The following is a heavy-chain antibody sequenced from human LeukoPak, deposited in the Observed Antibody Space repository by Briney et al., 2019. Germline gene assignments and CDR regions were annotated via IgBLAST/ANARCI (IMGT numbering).Heavy chain of an antibody. V-gene: IGHV3-13*01. CDR2: FGIAGDT. Sequence: GGSLRLSCAASGIIFTDYDLHWVRQPPGKGLEWVSVFGIAGDTYYADSVKGRFTISRDVAKNSLYLQMNNLRAGDTAVYYCVRTNGGTYYDYWGQGTLVTVSS. CDR3: VRTNGGTYYDY. CDR1: GIIFTDYD. J-gene: IGHJ4*02. D-gene: IGHD1-26*01.